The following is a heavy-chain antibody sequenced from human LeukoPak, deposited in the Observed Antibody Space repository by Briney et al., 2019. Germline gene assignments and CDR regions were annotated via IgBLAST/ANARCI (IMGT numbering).Heavy chain of an antibody. Sequence: PGASLRLSCAASGFTFSTYSMNWVRQAPGKGLEWVSYISGSSSTIYYADSVKGRFTISRDNAKNSLYLQMNSLRGEDTAVYYCARGIGLCVGDYWGQGTLVTVSS. CDR1: GFTFSTYS. V-gene: IGHV3-48*01. CDR3: ARGIGLCVGDY. J-gene: IGHJ4*02. D-gene: IGHD1-26*01. CDR2: ISGSSSTI.